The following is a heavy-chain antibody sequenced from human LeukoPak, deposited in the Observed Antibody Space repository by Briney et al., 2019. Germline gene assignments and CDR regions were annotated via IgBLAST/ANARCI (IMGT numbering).Heavy chain of an antibody. CDR2: ISSSSSYM. Sequence: PGGSLRLSCAASGFTFSSYSMNWVRQAPGKGLEWVSSISSSSSYMYYADSVKGRFTISRDNAKNSLYLQMNSLRAEDTAVYYCAREDRSGAFDICGQGTILADSS. CDR3: AREDRSGAFDI. J-gene: IGHJ3*02. V-gene: IGHV3-21*01. CDR1: GFTFSSYS.